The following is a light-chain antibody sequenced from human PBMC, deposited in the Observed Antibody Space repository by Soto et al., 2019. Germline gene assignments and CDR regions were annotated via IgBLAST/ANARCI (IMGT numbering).Light chain of an antibody. J-gene: IGKJ2*01. CDR3: QQSNSHMYP. V-gene: IGKV1-5*01. CDR1: QSSSSW. Sequence: DIPMTQSPSTLSASVGDRVTITCRASQSSSSWLAWYQQKPGKAPKLLIYDASSLESGVPSRFSGSGSGTEFTRTIRSLQPDDLATYYCQQSNSHMYPFGQGTKREIK. CDR2: DAS.